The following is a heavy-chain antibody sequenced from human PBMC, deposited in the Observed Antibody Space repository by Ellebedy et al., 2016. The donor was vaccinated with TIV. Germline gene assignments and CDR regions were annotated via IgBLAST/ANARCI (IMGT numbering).Heavy chain of an antibody. CDR1: GFTFSSYD. CDR3: ARVDTMAYGMDV. J-gene: IGHJ6*02. Sequence: GESLKISCAASGFTFSSYDMHWVRQATGKGLEWVSAIGTAGDTYYPGSVKGRFTISRENAKNSLYLQMNSLRAGDTAVYYCARVDTMAYGMDVWGQGTTVTVSS. CDR2: IGTAGDT. V-gene: IGHV3-13*04. D-gene: IGHD3-10*01.